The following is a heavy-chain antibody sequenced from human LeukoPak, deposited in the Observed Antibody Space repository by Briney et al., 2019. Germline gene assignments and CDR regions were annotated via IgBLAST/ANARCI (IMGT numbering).Heavy chain of an antibody. CDR1: GFIFNKHA. D-gene: IGHD3-22*01. CDR3: ATYYDSSGYYHGTYFDY. V-gene: IGHV3-23*01. J-gene: IGHJ4*02. Sequence: GGSLRLSCAASGFIFNKHAMSWVRQAPGKGLEWVSGLSGSGGSTDYADSVKGRFTISRDNSKNTLYLQMNSLRAEDTAVYYCATYYDSSGYYHGTYFDYWGQGTLVTVSS. CDR2: LSGSGGST.